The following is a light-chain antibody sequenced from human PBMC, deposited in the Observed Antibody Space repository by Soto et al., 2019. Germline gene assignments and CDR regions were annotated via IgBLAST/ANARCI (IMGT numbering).Light chain of an antibody. Sequence: QSVLTQPRSVSGSPGQSVTISCTGTSSDVGGYNYVSWYQQHPGKAPKLMLHDVSKRPSGVPDRFSASKSGNTASLTISGLQAEDEADYYCSSYTASSTYVFGTGTKVTVL. CDR3: SSYTASSTYV. J-gene: IGLJ1*01. CDR1: SSDVGGYNY. CDR2: DVS. V-gene: IGLV2-11*01.